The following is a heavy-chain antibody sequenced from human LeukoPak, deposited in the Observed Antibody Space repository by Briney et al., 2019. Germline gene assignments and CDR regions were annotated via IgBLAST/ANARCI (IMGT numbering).Heavy chain of an antibody. CDR3: QGYSSGWSVFGYAFDI. V-gene: IGHV4-30-4*08. CDR2: IYYSGST. Sequence: SETLSLTCTVSGGSISSGDYYWSWIRQPPGKGLEWIGYIYYSGSTNYNPSLKSRVTISVDTSKNQFSLKLSSVTAADTAVYYCQGYSSGWSVFGYAFDIWGQGTMVTVSS. J-gene: IGHJ3*02. D-gene: IGHD6-19*01. CDR1: GGSISSGDYY.